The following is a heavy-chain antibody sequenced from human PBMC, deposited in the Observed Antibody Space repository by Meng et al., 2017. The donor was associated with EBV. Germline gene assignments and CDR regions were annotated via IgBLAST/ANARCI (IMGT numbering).Heavy chain of an antibody. CDR3: ARAADNWKDGPYY. CDR1: GGTFNRYA. V-gene: IGHV1-69*01. CDR2: IIPIFCTA. Sequence: QVVQVQYGAEGKKAGSSAEVCCKNSGGTFNRYAGSWVRQASGAGREWMGGIIPIFCTATYAQKYQGRVTFTAEEYTSTAYMELRSLRSEDKAVYYCARAADNWKDGPYYWGQGTLVTVSS. D-gene: IGHD1-20*01. J-gene: IGHJ4*02.